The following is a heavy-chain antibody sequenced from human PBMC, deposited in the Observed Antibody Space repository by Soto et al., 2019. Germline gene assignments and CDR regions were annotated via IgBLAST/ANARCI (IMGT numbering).Heavy chain of an antibody. CDR1: GVTFSSYA. V-gene: IGHV3-23*01. D-gene: IGHD3-22*01. Sequence: TGGSLRLSCAASGVTFSSYAMSWVRQAPGKGLEWVSAISGSGGSTYYADSVKGRFTISRDNSKNTLYLQMNSLRAEDTAVYYCAKGSYYYDSSGYYYVGFAFDYWGQGTLVTVSS. CDR3: AKGSYYYDSSGYYYVGFAFDY. CDR2: ISGSGGST. J-gene: IGHJ4*02.